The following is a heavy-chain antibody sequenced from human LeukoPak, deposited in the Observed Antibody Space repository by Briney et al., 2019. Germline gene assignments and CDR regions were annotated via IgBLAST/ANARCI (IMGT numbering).Heavy chain of an antibody. Sequence: SETLSLTCTVSGDSISSGNYYWSWIRQPAGKGLGWIGHIYTSGSTNYNPSLKSRVTISVDTSKNQFSLKLNSVTAADTAVYYCARETGSPGVCGKGTTVTVSS. CDR1: GDSISSGNYY. CDR2: IYTSGST. V-gene: IGHV4-61*09. J-gene: IGHJ6*04. CDR3: ARETGSPGV. D-gene: IGHD6-13*01.